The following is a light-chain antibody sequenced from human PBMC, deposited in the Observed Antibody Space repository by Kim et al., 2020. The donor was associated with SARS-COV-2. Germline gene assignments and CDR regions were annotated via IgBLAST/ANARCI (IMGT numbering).Light chain of an antibody. CDR1: QSVTSNF. Sequence: LSPGERATLSCRASQSVTSNFLAWYQQKPGQTPRLLIYGASSRAPGIPDRFSGSGSGTDFSLTISRLEPEDFAVYYCQQYGSSPRFGGGTKVEIK. CDR3: QQYGSSPR. V-gene: IGKV3-20*01. CDR2: GAS. J-gene: IGKJ4*01.